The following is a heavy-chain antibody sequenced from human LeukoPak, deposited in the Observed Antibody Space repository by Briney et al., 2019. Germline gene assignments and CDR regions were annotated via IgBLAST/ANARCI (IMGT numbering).Heavy chain of an antibody. V-gene: IGHV3-74*01. CDR3: AKDLYDSSGSRYDY. J-gene: IGHJ4*02. CDR1: GFTFSNYW. CDR2: INSDGSST. D-gene: IGHD3-22*01. Sequence: PGGSLRLSCAASGFTFSNYWMHWVRQAPGKGLVWVSRINSDGSSTTYADSVKGRFTISRDNAKNTLYVQMNSLRAEDTAVYYCAKDLYDSSGSRYDYWGQGTLVTVSS.